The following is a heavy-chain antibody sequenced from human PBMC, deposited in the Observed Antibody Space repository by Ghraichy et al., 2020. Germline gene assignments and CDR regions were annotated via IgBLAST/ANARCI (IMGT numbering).Heavy chain of an antibody. CDR2: ISYDGSNK. J-gene: IGHJ4*02. V-gene: IGHV3-30-3*01. CDR3: ARDLENYGDSYFDY. CDR1: GFTFSSYA. Sequence: GESLNISCAASGFTFSSYAMHWVRQAPGKGLEWVAVISYDGSNKYNADSVKGRFTISRDNSKNTLYLQMNSLRAEDTAVYYCARDLENYGDSYFDYWGQGTLVTVSS. D-gene: IGHD4-17*01.